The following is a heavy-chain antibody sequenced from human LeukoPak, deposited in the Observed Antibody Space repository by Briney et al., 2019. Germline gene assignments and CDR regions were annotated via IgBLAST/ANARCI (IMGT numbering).Heavy chain of an antibody. J-gene: IGHJ5*02. D-gene: IGHD3-16*01. V-gene: IGHV4-59*08. CDR3: ARLYWRLGELKFDP. CDR2: IYYSGST. Sequence: SETLSLTCTVSGGSISRYYWSGIRQPPGKGLEWIGYIYYSGSTNYKPSLKSRVTISVDTSKNQFSLKLSSVTAADTAVYYCARLYWRLGELKFDPWGQGTLDTVSS. CDR1: GGSISRYY.